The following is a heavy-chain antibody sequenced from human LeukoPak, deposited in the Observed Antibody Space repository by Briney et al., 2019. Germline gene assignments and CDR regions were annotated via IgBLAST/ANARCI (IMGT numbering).Heavy chain of an antibody. CDR2: INSSGG. CDR1: GYTFTSYY. J-gene: IGHJ4*02. D-gene: IGHD4-17*01. V-gene: IGHV1-46*01. Sequence: ASVKVSCKASGYTFTSYYMHWVRRAPGQGLGWLGIINSSGGYYAQKFQGRVTMTRDTSTNIVYMELSSLRSEDTAVYYCARTVPALYYFDYWGQGTLVTVSS. CDR3: ARTVPALYYFDY.